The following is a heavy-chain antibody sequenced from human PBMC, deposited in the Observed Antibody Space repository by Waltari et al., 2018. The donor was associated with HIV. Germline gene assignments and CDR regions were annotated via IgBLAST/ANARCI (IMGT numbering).Heavy chain of an antibody. Sequence: QVQLVQSGAEVKKPGASVKVSCKASGYTFTSYYMHWVRQAPGQGLEWMGIINPIGGSTSYAQKFQGRVTMTRDTSTSTVYMELSSLRSEDTAVYYCARSTRPRDYFDYWGQGTLVTVSS. CDR3: ARSTRPRDYFDY. J-gene: IGHJ4*02. D-gene: IGHD6-6*01. CDR2: INPIGGST. CDR1: GYTFTSYY. V-gene: IGHV1-46*01.